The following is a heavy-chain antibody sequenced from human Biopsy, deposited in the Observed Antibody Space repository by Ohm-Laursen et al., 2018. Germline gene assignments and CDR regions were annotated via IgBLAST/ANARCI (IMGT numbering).Heavy chain of an antibody. CDR3: ARDIMNRIAGLVARSDVFDV. CDR2: ISPNSGGT. CDR1: GYAVNDYF. V-gene: IGHV1-2*02. J-gene: IGHJ3*01. D-gene: IGHD3-16*01. Sequence: ATVKISCKGSGYAVNDYFLHWLRQAPGQGPEWMGWISPNSGGTNYAQKFQGRVTMTTDTSTSTVYLELRRLVSDDTAVYYCARDIMNRIAGLVARSDVFDVWGQGTLVTVSS.